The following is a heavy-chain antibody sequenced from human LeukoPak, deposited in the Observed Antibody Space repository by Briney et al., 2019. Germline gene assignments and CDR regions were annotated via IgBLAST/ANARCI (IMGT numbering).Heavy chain of an antibody. J-gene: IGHJ5*02. CDR1: GFSFSNYG. CDR2: ISFYGNSE. CDR3: ARLGGCTTTSCYVHWFDP. Sequence: GGSLRLSCAASGFSFSNYGIHWVRQAPGKGLEWVAVISFYGNSEYYADSVKGRFTVSRDNSKSTLYLQMNSLRAEDTAVYYCARLGGCTTTSCYVHWFDPWGQGTLVTVSS. V-gene: IGHV3-30*03. D-gene: IGHD2-2*01.